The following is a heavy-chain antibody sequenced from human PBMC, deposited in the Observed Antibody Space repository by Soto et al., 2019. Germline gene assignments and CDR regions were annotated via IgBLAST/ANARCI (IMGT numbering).Heavy chain of an antibody. Sequence: PGGSLRLSCATSGFTFSSFGIHWVRQAPAKGLEWVAFISSDGGNKYYADFVKGRFTASRDNSKDTLFLQMNSLRPEDTAVYYCAKDQYGYDYGLDAWGQGTLVTVSS. V-gene: IGHV3-30*18. D-gene: IGHD3-16*01. CDR2: ISSDGGNK. CDR3: AKDQYGYDYGLDA. CDR1: GFTFSSFG. J-gene: IGHJ5*02.